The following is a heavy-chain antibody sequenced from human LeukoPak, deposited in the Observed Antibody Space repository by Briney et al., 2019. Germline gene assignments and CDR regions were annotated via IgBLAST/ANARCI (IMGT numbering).Heavy chain of an antibody. CDR1: GGSISSYY. J-gene: IGHJ4*02. D-gene: IGHD3/OR15-3a*01. CDR3: ARSHSFWTSFDF. V-gene: IGHV4-59*01. Sequence: PSETLSLTCTVSGGSISSYYWSWIRQPPGKGLEWIGYIYYSGSTNYNPSLKSRVTISVDTSKNQFSLKLSSVTAADTAVYYCARSHSFWTSFDFWGQGTLVTVSS. CDR2: IYYSGST.